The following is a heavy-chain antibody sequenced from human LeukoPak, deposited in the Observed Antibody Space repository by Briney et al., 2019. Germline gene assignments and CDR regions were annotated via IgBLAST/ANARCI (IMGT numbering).Heavy chain of an antibody. V-gene: IGHV5-51*01. CDR1: GYTFTTYW. CDR2: IYPGDSDT. D-gene: IGHD7-27*01. J-gene: IGHJ4*02. CDR3: ARRKDPGYFDY. Sequence: GESLKISCKGSGYTFTTYWIAWVRQMPGKGLEWMGIIYPGDSDTGYSPSFQGQVTISADKSISTAYLQWSSLKASDTAMYYCARRKDPGYFDYWGQGTLVTVSS.